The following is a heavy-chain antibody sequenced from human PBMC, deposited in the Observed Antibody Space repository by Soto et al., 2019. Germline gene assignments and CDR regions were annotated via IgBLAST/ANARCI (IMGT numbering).Heavy chain of an antibody. D-gene: IGHD6-13*01. CDR1: GYTFTIYG. CDR2: ISAYNGNT. V-gene: IGHV1-18*01. CDR3: ARIAAAGSWFDP. J-gene: IGHJ5*02. Sequence: ASVKVSCKASGYTFTIYGISWVRQAPGQGLEWMGWISAYNGNTNYAQKLQGRVTMTTDTSTSTAYMELRSLRSDDTAVYYCARIAAAGSWFDPWGQGTLVTVSS.